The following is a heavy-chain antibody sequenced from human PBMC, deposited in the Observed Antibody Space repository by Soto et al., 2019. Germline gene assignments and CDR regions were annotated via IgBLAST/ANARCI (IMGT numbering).Heavy chain of an antibody. V-gene: IGHV1-69*13. CDR3: ARVCTSCYTGFGYYYYGMDV. J-gene: IGHJ6*02. D-gene: IGHD2-2*02. CDR2: IIPIFGTA. Sequence: SVKVSCKASGGTFSSYAISWVRQAPGQGLEWMGGIIPIFGTANYAQKFQGRVTITADESTSTAHMELSSLRSEDTAVYYCARVCTSCYTGFGYYYYGMDVWGQGTTVTVSS. CDR1: GGTFSSYA.